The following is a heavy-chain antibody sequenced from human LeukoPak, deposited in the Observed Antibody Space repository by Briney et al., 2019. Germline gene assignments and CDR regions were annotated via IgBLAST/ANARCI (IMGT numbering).Heavy chain of an antibody. CDR1: GGSISSYY. J-gene: IGHJ4*02. D-gene: IGHD4-17*01. V-gene: IGHV4-59*01. CDR3: ARGGMTTVDRYYFDY. CDR2: IYYSGST. Sequence: SETLPLTCTVSGGSISSYYWSWIRQPPGKGLEWIGYIYYSGSTNYNPSLKSRVTISVDASKNQFSLKLSSVTAADTAVYYCARGGMTTVDRYYFDYWGQGTLVTVSS.